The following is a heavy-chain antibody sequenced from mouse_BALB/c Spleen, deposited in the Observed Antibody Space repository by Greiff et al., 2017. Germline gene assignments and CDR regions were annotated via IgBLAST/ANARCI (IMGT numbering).Heavy chain of an antibody. CDR2: INPYNDGT. Sequence: EVKLQESGPELVKPGASVKMSCKASGYTFTSYVMHWVKQKPGQGLEWIGYINPYNDGTKYNEKFKGKATLTSDKSSSTAYMELSSLTSEDSAVYYCARCDGYYLYYAMDYWGQGTSVTVSS. CDR3: ARCDGYYLYYAMDY. D-gene: IGHD2-3*01. J-gene: IGHJ4*01. CDR1: GYTFTSYV. V-gene: IGHV1-14*01.